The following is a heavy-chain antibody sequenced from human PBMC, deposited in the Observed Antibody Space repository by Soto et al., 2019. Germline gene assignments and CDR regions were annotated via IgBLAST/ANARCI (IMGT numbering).Heavy chain of an antibody. CDR3: ARSRSGAVPDSCGY. Sequence: QVQLVESGGRVVQPGGSLRLSCAASGFVFSRYAIHWVRQAPGKGLEWVAVISKDGSVNYYADSVRGRFSISRDKSKNTVYLEMNELRGDDTAIFYCARSRSGAVPDSCGYRGQGTLVTVSS. CDR1: GFVFSRYA. D-gene: IGHD6-25*01. CDR2: ISKDGSVN. V-gene: IGHV3-30-3*01. J-gene: IGHJ1*01.